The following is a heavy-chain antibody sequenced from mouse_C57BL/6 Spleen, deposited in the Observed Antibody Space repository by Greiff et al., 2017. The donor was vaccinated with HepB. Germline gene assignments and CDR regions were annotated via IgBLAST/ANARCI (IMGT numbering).Heavy chain of an antibody. CDR1: GYTFTDYN. J-gene: IGHJ4*01. Sequence: VQLQQSGPELVKPGASVKIPCKASGYTFTDYNMDWVKQSHGKSLEWIGDINPNNGGTIYNQKFKGKATLTVDKSSSTAYMELRSLTSEDTAVYYSARGVYDYDDYAMDYWGQGTSVTVSS. CDR3: ARGVYDYDDYAMDY. V-gene: IGHV1-18*01. CDR2: INPNNGGT. D-gene: IGHD2-4*01.